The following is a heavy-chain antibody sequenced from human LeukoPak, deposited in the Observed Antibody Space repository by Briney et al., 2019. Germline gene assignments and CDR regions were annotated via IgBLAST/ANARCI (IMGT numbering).Heavy chain of an antibody. CDR1: GYTLTELS. D-gene: IGHD6-13*01. Sequence: ASVKVSCKVSGYTLTELSMHWVRQAPGKGLEWMGGFDPEDGETIYAQKFQGRVTMTEDTSTDTAYMELSSLRSEDTAVYYCARGSAAGTRNWFDPWGQGTLVTVSS. CDR3: ARGSAAGTRNWFDP. V-gene: IGHV1-24*01. J-gene: IGHJ5*02. CDR2: FDPEDGET.